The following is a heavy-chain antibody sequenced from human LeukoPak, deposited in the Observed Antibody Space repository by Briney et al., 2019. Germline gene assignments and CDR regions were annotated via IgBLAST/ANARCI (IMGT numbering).Heavy chain of an antibody. J-gene: IGHJ5*02. CDR1: GYTFTGYY. D-gene: IGHD6-13*01. Sequence: ASVKVSCKASGYTFTGYYMHWVRQAPGQGLEWMGWINPNSGRTNYAHNFQGRVTLTRDPSISTAYMELTGLTSNDTGVHYCARTREYSSTWFFPPFDPWGQGTLVTVSS. CDR3: ARTREYSSTWFFPPFDP. CDR2: INPNSGRT. V-gene: IGHV1-2*02.